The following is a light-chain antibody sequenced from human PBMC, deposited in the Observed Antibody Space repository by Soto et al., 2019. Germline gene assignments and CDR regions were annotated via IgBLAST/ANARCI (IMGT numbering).Light chain of an antibody. Sequence: QSVLTQSPSVSAAPGXXXTISXXXSXSXXXNXYVSWYQXXPGTAPKLLIYDNNKRASGIPXLFSGSKSGTSGTLDITGXQTGDEADYYCSTWDGSLPGEVFGGGTKVTVL. CDR3: STWDGSLPGEV. J-gene: IGLJ2*01. V-gene: IGLV1-51*01. CDR2: DNN. CDR1: XSXXXNXY.